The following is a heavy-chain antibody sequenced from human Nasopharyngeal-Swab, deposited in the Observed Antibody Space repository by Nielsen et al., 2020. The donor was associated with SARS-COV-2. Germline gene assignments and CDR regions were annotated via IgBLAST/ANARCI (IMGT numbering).Heavy chain of an antibody. CDR1: GFILSDYA. J-gene: IGHJ4*02. CDR2: ISGSGSST. V-gene: IGHV3-23*01. CDR3: ARKESPFDY. D-gene: IGHD3-10*01. Sequence: GESLKISCAASGFILSDYAMSWVRQAPGKGLEWVSTISGSGSSTYYTDSVRGRFTVSRDNSKNTVYLQMNSLRAEDTAVYYCARKESPFDYWGQGTLVTVSS.